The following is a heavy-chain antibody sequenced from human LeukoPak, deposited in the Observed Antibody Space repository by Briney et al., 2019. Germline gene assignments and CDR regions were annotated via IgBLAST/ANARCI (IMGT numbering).Heavy chain of an antibody. Sequence: PGGSLRLSCAASGFTFSSYWMNWVRQAPGKGLEWVAVISYDGSNKYYADSVKGRFTISRDNSKNTLYLQMNSLRAEDTAVYYCAREHYDFWSGYLTYYYYGMDVWGQGTTVTVSS. D-gene: IGHD3-3*01. CDR3: AREHYDFWSGYLTYYYYGMDV. CDR2: ISYDGSNK. J-gene: IGHJ6*02. V-gene: IGHV3-30-3*01. CDR1: GFTFSSYW.